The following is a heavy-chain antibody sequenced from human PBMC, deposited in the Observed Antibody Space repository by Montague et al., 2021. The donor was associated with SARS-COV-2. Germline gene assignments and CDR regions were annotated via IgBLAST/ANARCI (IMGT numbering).Heavy chain of an antibody. D-gene: IGHD5-18*01. J-gene: IGHJ4*02. CDR3: TKASGIQLWFRTPYFDY. Sequence: SLRLSCAASGFTFSSYAMSWVRQAPGKGLEWVSAISTSGGRNYYAAAVKGRFIITSDNSKNTLYLQMNSLRAEDTAVYYCTKASGIQLWFRTPYFDYWGQGTLVTGSS. V-gene: IGHV3-23*01. CDR1: GFTFSSYA. CDR2: ISTSGGRN.